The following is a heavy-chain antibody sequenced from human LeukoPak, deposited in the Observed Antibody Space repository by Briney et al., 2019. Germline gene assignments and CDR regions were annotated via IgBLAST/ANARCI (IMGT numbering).Heavy chain of an antibody. CDR2: ISSNGGST. J-gene: IGHJ5*02. CDR1: GFTFRTYA. V-gene: IGHV3-64D*06. CDR3: VKDRFSSSWYQPWFDP. D-gene: IGHD6-13*01. Sequence: PGGSLRLSCSASGFTFRTYAMHWVRQAPGKGLEYVSGISSNGGSTNYADSVKGRFTISRDNSKNTLYLQMSSLRPEDTAVYYCVKDRFSSSWYQPWFDPWGQGTLVTVSS.